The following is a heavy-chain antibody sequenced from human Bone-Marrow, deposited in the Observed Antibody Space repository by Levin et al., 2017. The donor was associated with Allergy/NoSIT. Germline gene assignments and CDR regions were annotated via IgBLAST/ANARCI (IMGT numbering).Heavy chain of an antibody. CDR2: INPSGGST. V-gene: IGHV1-46*01. CDR1: GYTFTSYY. CDR3: ARFRVVDGYYYYYGMDV. D-gene: IGHD2-15*01. J-gene: IGHJ6*02. Sequence: GASVKVSCKASGYTFTSYYMHWVRQAPGQGLEWMGIINPSGGSTSYAQKFQGRVTMTRDTSTSTVYMELSSLRSEDTAVYYCARFRVVDGYYYYYGMDVWGQGTTVTVSS.